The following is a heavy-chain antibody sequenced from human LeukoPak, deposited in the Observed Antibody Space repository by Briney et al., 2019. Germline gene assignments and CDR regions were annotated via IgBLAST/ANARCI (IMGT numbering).Heavy chain of an antibody. CDR3: AKYKGEKVHGDYSPRVPEI. D-gene: IGHD4-17*01. CDR2: INDNGGST. J-gene: IGHJ3*02. Sequence: PGGSLRLSCAVSGFTFRNCAMSWVRQAPGKGLEWVSGINDNGGSTYYADSVKGRFTISRDNSKNTLYLQMSSLRAEDTAAYYCAKYKGEKVHGDYSPRVPEIWGQGTMVTVSS. CDR1: GFTFRNCA. V-gene: IGHV3-23*01.